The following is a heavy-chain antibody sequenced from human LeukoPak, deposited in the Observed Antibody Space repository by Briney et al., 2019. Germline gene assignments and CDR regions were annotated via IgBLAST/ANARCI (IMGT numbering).Heavy chain of an antibody. J-gene: IGHJ6*03. Sequence: SETLSLTCTVSGGSISSHYWSWLRQPPGKGLEWIGYIYYSGSTNYNPSLKSRVTISVDTSKNQFSLKLSSVTAADTAVYYCARVGILTGFDYYYYMDVWGKGTTVTVSS. V-gene: IGHV4-59*11. CDR2: IYYSGST. D-gene: IGHD3-9*01. CDR1: GGSISSHY. CDR3: ARVGILTGFDYYYYMDV.